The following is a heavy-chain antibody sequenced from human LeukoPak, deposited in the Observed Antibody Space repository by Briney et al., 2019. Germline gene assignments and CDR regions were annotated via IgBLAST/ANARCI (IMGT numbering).Heavy chain of an antibody. CDR1: GYTLTGYY. CDR2: INGNSGGT. J-gene: IGHJ4*02. V-gene: IGHV1-2*02. CDR3: ARVRYRLAETYIDY. D-gene: IGHD3-16*01. Sequence: ASVKVSCKASGYTLTGYYMHWVRQAPGQGPEWMGWINGNSGGTKYAQKFEGRVTMTSDTSTSTAYMELSRLRSDDTAVYYCARVRYRLAETYIDYWGQGTLVTVSS.